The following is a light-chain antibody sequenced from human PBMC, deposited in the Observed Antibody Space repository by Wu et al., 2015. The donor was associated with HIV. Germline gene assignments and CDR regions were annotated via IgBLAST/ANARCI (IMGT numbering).Light chain of an antibody. CDR2: DAS. V-gene: IGKV3-15*01. J-gene: IGKJ2*03. Sequence: EIVMTQSPATLSLSPGERATLSCRASQSISSYFAWYQQKPGQAPRLLIYDASIGATGIPARFSGSGSGTEFTLTISSLQSEDFAIYYCQQYNNWPPYSFGQGTKLEIK. CDR1: QSISSY. CDR3: QQYNNWPPYS.